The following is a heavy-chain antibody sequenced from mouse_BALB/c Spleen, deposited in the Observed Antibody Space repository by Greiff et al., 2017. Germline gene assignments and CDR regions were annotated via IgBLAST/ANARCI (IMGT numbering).Heavy chain of an antibody. CDR3: ARSDQAWFAY. V-gene: IGHV1-7*01. CDR1: GYTFTSYW. J-gene: IGHJ3*01. D-gene: IGHD3-2*02. CDR2: INPSTGYT. Sequence: LVESGAELAKPGASVKMSCKASGYTFTSYWMHWVKQRPGQGLEWIGYINPSTGYTEYNQKFKDKATLTADKSSSTAYMQLSSLTSEDSAVYYCARSDQAWFAYWGQGTLVTVSA.